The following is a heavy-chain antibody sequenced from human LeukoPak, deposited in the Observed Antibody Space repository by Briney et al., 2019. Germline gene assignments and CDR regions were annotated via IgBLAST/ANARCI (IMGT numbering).Heavy chain of an antibody. Sequence: ASVKVSCKASGYTFTCYYMHWVRQAPGQGLEWMGRINPNSGGTNYAQKFQGRVTMTRDTSISTAYMELSRLRSDDTAVYYCATAMIVVVITTFANTTSGTNDYWGQGTLVTVSS. V-gene: IGHV1-2*06. CDR1: GYTFTCYY. D-gene: IGHD3-22*01. J-gene: IGHJ4*02. CDR3: ATAMIVVVITTFANTTSGTNDY. CDR2: INPNSGGT.